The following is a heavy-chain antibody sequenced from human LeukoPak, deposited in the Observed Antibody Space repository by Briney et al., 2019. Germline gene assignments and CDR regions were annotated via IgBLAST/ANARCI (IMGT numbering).Heavy chain of an antibody. J-gene: IGHJ5*02. CDR2: IYTSGST. V-gene: IGHV4-61*02. CDR1: GDSITSGSYF. CDR3: ARHVRKRGIAVAGTPGWFDP. Sequence: SETLSLTCTVSGDSITSGSYFWSWIRQPAGKGLEWIGRIYTSGSTSYNPSLKSRVTISVDTSKNQFSLKLSSVTAADTAVYYCARHVRKRGIAVAGTPGWFDPWGQGTLVTVSS. D-gene: IGHD6-19*01.